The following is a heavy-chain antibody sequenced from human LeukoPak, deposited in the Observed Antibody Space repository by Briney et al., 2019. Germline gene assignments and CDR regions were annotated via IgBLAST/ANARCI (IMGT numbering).Heavy chain of an antibody. CDR2: IYSGGSI. J-gene: IGHJ4*02. V-gene: IGHV3-66*04. Sequence: GGSLRLSCAASGLTFSSYMSWVRPAPGKGLEWVSVIYSGGSIYYAYSVKGRFTISRDKSNNKLYLQMNSLRAEYTAVYDCARPAYGGVDYWGQGTLVTVSS. CDR1: GLTFSSY. CDR3: ARPAYGGVDY. D-gene: IGHD4-23*01.